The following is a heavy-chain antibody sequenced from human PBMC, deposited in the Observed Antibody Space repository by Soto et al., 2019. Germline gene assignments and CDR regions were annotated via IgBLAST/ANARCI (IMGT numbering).Heavy chain of an antibody. CDR1: GGSISSGDYY. J-gene: IGHJ4*02. Sequence: QVQLQESGPGLMKPSQTLSLTCTVSGGSISSGDYYWSWIRQPPGKGLEWIGYIYYSGSTYYNPSRKSRVTKSVDTSKNHSSLKLSSLTAADTAVYYCAARLAARPVPWGYWGQGTLVTVSS. CDR2: IYYSGST. CDR3: AARLAARPVPWGY. V-gene: IGHV4-30-4*01. D-gene: IGHD6-6*01.